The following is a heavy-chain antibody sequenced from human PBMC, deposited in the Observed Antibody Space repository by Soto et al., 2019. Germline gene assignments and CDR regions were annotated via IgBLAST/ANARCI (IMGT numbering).Heavy chain of an antibody. CDR3: AKSQEVGAHFFDS. Sequence: PGGSLRLSCEASGCPLSCLDMHWVRQLKGKPLEWVASIGTADDTYYAVSVKGRFTISRDIARKSLSLQMSSLRAGDTAVYFCAKSQEVGAHFFDSWGQGTQVTVSS. V-gene: IGHV3-13*01. J-gene: IGHJ4*02. D-gene: IGHD2-15*01. CDR1: GCPLSCLD. CDR2: IGTADDT.